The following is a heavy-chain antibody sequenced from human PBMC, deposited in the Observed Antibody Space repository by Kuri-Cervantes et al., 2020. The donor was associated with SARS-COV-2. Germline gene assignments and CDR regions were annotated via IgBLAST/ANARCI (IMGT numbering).Heavy chain of an antibody. CDR1: GFTFDDYA. Sequence: GGSLRLSCAASGFTFDDYAMHWVRQAPGKGLEWVSGISRNSGSIGYADSVKGRFTISRDNAKNSLYLQMNSLRAEDTALYYCAKDRMVQGVIRGTAFDPWGQGTLVTISS. D-gene: IGHD3-10*01. J-gene: IGHJ5*02. V-gene: IGHV3-9*01. CDR3: AKDRMVQGVIRGTAFDP. CDR2: ISRNSGSI.